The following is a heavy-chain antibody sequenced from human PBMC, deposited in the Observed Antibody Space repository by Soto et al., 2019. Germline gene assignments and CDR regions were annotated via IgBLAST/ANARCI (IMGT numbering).Heavy chain of an antibody. V-gene: IGHV3-23*01. J-gene: IGHJ4*02. CDR3: AKDDSSGYPDY. D-gene: IGHD3-22*01. CDR1: GFTFSSYA. Sequence: VQLLESGGGLVQPGRSLRLSCAASGFTFSSYAMSWVRQAPGKGLEWVSAISGSGGSTYYADSVKGRFTISRDNSKNKLHMKINSLRAEDTDVYYCAKDDSSGYPDYWGQGTLVTVSS. CDR2: ISGSGGST.